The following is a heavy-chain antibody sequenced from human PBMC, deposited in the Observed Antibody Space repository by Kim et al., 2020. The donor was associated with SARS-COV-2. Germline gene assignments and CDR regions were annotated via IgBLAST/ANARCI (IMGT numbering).Heavy chain of an antibody. CDR1: EYSFTRFY. V-gene: IGHV1-46*01. Sequence: ASVKVSCKASEYSFTRFYIDWVRQAPGQGLECMGVINPSGGTTSYPQKFQGRITVTSDTSTSTVYMELNSLRSDDTAVYYCARGGDSSSSEDFFDYWGQGTLVTVSS. J-gene: IGHJ4*02. CDR2: INPSGGTT. CDR3: ARGGDSSSSEDFFDY. D-gene: IGHD6-6*01.